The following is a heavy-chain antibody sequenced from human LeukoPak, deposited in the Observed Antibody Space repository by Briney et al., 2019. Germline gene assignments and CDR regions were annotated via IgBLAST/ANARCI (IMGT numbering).Heavy chain of an antibody. CDR2: IQPRDSDT. J-gene: IGHJ3*02. CDR1: GYIFTNYW. V-gene: IGHV5-51*01. D-gene: IGHD3-22*01. CDR3: ARPSESSGYYSHDAFDI. Sequence: GESLKISCKASGYIFTNYWIGWVRQMPGKGLEWMGIIQPRDSDTRYSPSFQGRVTFSADKSINTAYLQWSSLKASDTAMYYCARPSESSGYYSHDAFDIWGPVTVDTVSS.